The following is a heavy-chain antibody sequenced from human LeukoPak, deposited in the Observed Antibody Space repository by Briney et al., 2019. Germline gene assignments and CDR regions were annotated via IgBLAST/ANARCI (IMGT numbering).Heavy chain of an antibody. CDR3: ARTVGITMVRGVIWWLDP. CDR1: GESFSTYY. V-gene: IGHV4-59*13. Sequence: SETLSLTCAVYGESFSTYYWSWIRNPPGKGLEWVGYSYYIWSTNYNPSLNSRVTISVDTSKNQFSLTLSSVTAADTAVYYCARTVGITMVRGVIWWLDPWGQGTLVTVSS. CDR2: SYYIWST. J-gene: IGHJ5*02. D-gene: IGHD3-10*01.